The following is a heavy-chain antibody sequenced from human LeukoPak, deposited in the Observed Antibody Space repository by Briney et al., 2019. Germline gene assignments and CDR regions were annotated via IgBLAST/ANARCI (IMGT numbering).Heavy chain of an antibody. CDR2: MNPNSGNT. Sequence: ASVKVSCKASGYTFTSYGISWVRQAAGQGLEWMGWMNPNSGNTGYAPKFQGRVTMTTNTSISTAYMELTSLTSEDTAVYYCARASSSRIVKIVVVFTSYYFDYWGQGALVTVS. CDR3: ARASSSRIVKIVVVFTSYYFDY. CDR1: GYTFTSYG. D-gene: IGHD3-22*01. J-gene: IGHJ4*02. V-gene: IGHV1-8*02.